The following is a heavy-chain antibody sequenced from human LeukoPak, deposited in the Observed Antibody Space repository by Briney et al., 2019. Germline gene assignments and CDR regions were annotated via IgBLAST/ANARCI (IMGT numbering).Heavy chain of an antibody. CDR3: ARAYGSGLPGGALDI. CDR1: GGSISVSAYY. V-gene: IGHV4-31*03. J-gene: IGHJ3*02. D-gene: IGHD2-15*01. Sequence: SETLSLTCTVSGGSISVSAYYWSWIRQHPGKGLEWIGYIYYSGTTSYNPSLRSRVTISVDTSNNQFSLELSSVTAADTAVYYCARAYGSGLPGGALDIWGQGTTVTVSS. CDR2: IYYSGTT.